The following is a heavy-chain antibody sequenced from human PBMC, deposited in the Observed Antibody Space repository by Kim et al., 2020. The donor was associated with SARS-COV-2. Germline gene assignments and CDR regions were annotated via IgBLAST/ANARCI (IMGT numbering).Heavy chain of an antibody. CDR3: ATFGYYYYGMDV. J-gene: IGHJ6*02. D-gene: IGHD3-10*01. Sequence: YDDAFRKGRFTISRDKSKNTLYLQMNRLRAEDTAVYYCATFGYYYYGMDVWGQGTTVTVYS. V-gene: IGHV3-30*02.